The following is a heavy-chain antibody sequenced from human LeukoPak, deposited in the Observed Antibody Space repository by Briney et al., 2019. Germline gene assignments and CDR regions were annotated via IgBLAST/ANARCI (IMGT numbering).Heavy chain of an antibody. CDR3: ANCFERGITMIVVVLN. J-gene: IGHJ4*02. D-gene: IGHD3-22*01. Sequence: PGGSLRLSCAASGYTFSDYYVSWIRQAPGKGLEWVSYISSSGSTIYYADSVKGRFTISRDNAKNSLYLQMNRLRAEDTAVYYCANCFERGITMIVVVLNWGQGTLVTVSS. V-gene: IGHV3-11*04. CDR1: GYTFSDYY. CDR2: ISSSGSTI.